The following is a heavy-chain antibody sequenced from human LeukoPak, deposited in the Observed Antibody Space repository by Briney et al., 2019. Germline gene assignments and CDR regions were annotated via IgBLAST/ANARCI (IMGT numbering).Heavy chain of an antibody. Sequence: ASVKVSCKASGGSFSSYAINWVRQAPGQGLEWMGGIIPIFGTANYAQKFQGRVTITADESTSTAYMELSSLRSEDTAVYYCAREDPVLAFDYWGQGTLVTVSS. CDR3: AREDPVLAFDY. D-gene: IGHD2-15*01. J-gene: IGHJ4*02. CDR1: GGSFSSYA. CDR2: IIPIFGTA. V-gene: IGHV1-69*13.